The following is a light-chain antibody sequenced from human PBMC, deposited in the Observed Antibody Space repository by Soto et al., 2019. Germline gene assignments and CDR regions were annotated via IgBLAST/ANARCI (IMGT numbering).Light chain of an antibody. Sequence: DIVMTQSPLSLPVTPGEPASISCRSSQSLLHSNGYNYLDWYLQKPGQPPKLLIYWASTRESGVPDRFSGSGSGTDFTLTISSLQAEDVAVYYCQQYYSTPALTFGGGTKVEIK. CDR2: WAS. CDR3: QQYYSTPALT. V-gene: IGKV4-1*01. J-gene: IGKJ4*01. CDR1: QSLLHSNGYNY.